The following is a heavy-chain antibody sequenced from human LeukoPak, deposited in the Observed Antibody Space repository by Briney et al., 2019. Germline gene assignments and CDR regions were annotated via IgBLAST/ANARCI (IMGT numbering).Heavy chain of an antibody. CDR1: GGSFSGYY. V-gene: IGHV4-34*01. J-gene: IGHJ4*02. D-gene: IGHD3-3*01. Sequence: SETLSLTCAVYGGSFSGYYWSWIRQPPGKGLEWIGKINHSGSTNYNPSLKSRVTISVDTSKNQFSLKLSSVTAADTAVYYCARKSYYDFWSGYQSSFDYWGQGTLVTVSS. CDR2: INHSGST. CDR3: ARKSYYDFWSGYQSSFDY.